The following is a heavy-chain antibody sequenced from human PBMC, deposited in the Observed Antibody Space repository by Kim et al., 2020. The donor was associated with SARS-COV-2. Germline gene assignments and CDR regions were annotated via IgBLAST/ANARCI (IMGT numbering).Heavy chain of an antibody. V-gene: IGHV3-33*01. CDR2: IWYDGSNK. Sequence: GGSLRLSCAASGFTFSSYGMHWVRQAPGKGLEWVAVIWYDGSNKYYADSVKGRFTISRDNSKNTLYLQMNSLRAEDTAVYYCAFQSVGDIVVVPATGDAFDIWGQGTMVTVSS. CDR3: AFQSVGDIVVVPATGDAFDI. CDR1: GFTFSSYG. D-gene: IGHD2-2*01. J-gene: IGHJ3*02.